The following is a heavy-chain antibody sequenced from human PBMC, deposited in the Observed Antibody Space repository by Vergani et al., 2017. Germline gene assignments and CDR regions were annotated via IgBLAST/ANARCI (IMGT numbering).Heavy chain of an antibody. CDR3: ARGVTGTTFGYYYYYYMDV. D-gene: IGHD1-7*01. Sequence: QVQLVQSGAEVKKPGASVKVSCKASGYTFTGYYMHWVRQAPGQGLEWMGWINPNSGGTNYAQTFQGRVTMTRDTSISTAYMELSRLRSDDTAVYYCARGVTGTTFGYYYYYYMDVWGKGTTVTVSS. V-gene: IGHV1-2*02. J-gene: IGHJ6*03. CDR1: GYTFTGYY. CDR2: INPNSGGT.